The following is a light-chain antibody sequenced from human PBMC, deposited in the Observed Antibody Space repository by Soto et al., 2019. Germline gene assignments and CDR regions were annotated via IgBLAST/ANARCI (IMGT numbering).Light chain of an antibody. CDR2: GVS. CDR3: QQYVTSPYI. J-gene: IGKJ2*01. Sequence: EIVLTQSPGTLSLSPGERATLSCRASQSVSSSYLAWYQQKPGQAPRLLIHGVSTRATGIPDRFSGSGSGTDFTLTISRLEPEDFAGYYCQQYVTSPYIFGQGTKLEIK. V-gene: IGKV3-20*01. CDR1: QSVSSSY.